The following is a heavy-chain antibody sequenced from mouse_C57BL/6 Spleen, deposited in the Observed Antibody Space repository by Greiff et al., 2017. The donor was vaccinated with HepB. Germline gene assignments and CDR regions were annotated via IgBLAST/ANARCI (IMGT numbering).Heavy chain of an antibody. Sequence: VQLQQSGPELVKPGASVKISCKASGYAFSSSWLNWVKQRPGKGLEWIGRIYPGDGDTNYNGKFKGKATLTADKSSSTAYMQLSSLTSEDSAVYFCAREPSPFDYWGQGTTLTVSS. V-gene: IGHV1-82*01. CDR3: AREPSPFDY. CDR2: IYPGDGDT. CDR1: GYAFSSSW. J-gene: IGHJ2*01.